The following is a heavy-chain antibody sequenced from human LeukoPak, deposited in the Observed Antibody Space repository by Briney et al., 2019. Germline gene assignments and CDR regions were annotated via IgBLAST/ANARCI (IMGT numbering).Heavy chain of an antibody. D-gene: IGHD1-26*01. CDR1: GFTFTSYA. Sequence: GASLRLSCAASGFTFTSYAMNWVRQAPGKGLEWVSAVSAGGGSTYYADSVTGRCTVSRDNSRNTLYLQMNSLRAEDTAVYFCAKAKSGSYTFFGDWGQGTLVTVSS. J-gene: IGHJ4*02. CDR2: VSAGGGST. CDR3: AKAKSGSYTFFGD. V-gene: IGHV3-23*01.